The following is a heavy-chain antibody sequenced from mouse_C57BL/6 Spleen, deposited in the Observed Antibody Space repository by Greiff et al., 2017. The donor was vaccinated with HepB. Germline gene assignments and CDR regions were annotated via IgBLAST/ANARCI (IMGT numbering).Heavy chain of an antibody. V-gene: IGHV5-9*01. CDR2: ISGGGGNT. CDR1: GFTFSSYT. J-gene: IGHJ1*03. D-gene: IGHD1-1*01. CDR3: ARSITTVYFDV. Sequence: EVNLVESGGGLVKPGGSLKLSCAASGFTFSSYTMSWVRQTPEKRLEWVATISGGGGNTYYPDSVKGRFTISRDNAKNTLYLQMSSLRSEDTALYYCARSITTVYFDVWGTGTTVTVSS.